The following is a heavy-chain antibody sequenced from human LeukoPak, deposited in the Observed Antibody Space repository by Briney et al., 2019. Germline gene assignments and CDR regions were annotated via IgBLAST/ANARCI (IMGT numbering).Heavy chain of an antibody. CDR2: ISGSGGST. Sequence: GGSLRLSCAASGFTFSSYAMSWVRQAPGKGLEWVSAISGSGGSTYCADSVKGRFTISRDNSKNTLYLQMNSLRAEDTAVYYCAKDSVQRTVYCAFDIWGQGTMVTVSS. CDR1: GFTFSSYA. V-gene: IGHV3-23*01. CDR3: AKDSVQRTVYCAFDI. J-gene: IGHJ3*02. D-gene: IGHD1-14*01.